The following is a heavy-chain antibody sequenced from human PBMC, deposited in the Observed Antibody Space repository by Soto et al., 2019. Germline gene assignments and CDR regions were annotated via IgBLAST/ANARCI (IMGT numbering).Heavy chain of an antibody. CDR2: ISGSGGMT. CDR1: GITFSIYA. J-gene: IGHJ4*02. D-gene: IGHD4-4*01. V-gene: IGHV3-23*01. Sequence: PGGSLRLSCAASGITFSIYAMSWVRQAPGKGLEWVSAISGSGGMTYYADSVKGRFTISRDNSKNTLYLQMSSLRADDTAVYYCAKGWDFSNYYFDYWGQGTLVTVSS. CDR3: AKGWDFSNYYFDY.